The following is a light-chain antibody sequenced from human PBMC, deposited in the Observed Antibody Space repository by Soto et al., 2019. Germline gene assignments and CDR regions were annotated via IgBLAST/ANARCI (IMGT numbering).Light chain of an antibody. J-gene: IGLJ2*01. CDR3: SSYTSSSTVV. Sequence: QSALTQPASVSGSPGQSITISCTGTSSDVGGYNSVSWYQQHPGKVHKLMIYDVSNRPSGVSNRFSGSKSVNTASLTISGLQAEDEADYYCSSYTSSSTVVFGGGTKLTVL. CDR2: DVS. CDR1: SSDVGGYNS. V-gene: IGLV2-14*03.